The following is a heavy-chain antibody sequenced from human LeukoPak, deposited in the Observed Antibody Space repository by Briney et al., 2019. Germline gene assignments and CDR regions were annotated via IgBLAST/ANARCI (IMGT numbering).Heavy chain of an antibody. CDR2: IRYDGSNK. Sequence: GGSLRLSCAASGFTFSSYGMHWVRQAPGKGLEWVAFIRYDGSNKYYADSVKGRFTISRDNSKNTLYLQMNSLRAEDTAVYYCAKAFRSSSWYLVDYWGQGTLVTVSS. CDR3: AKAFRSSSWYLVDY. J-gene: IGHJ4*02. CDR1: GFTFSSYG. D-gene: IGHD6-13*01. V-gene: IGHV3-30*02.